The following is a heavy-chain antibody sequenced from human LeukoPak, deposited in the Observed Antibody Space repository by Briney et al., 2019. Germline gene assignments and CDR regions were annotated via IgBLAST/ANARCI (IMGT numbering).Heavy chain of an antibody. Sequence: GGSLRLSCAASGFTFSNYGMHWVRQAPGKGLEWVAVISYDGSNKYYADSVKGRFTISRDNSKNTLYLQMNSLRAEDTAVYYCANLYRDGYIVDYWGQGTLVTVSS. V-gene: IGHV3-30*19. CDR3: ANLYRDGYIVDY. CDR2: ISYDGSNK. J-gene: IGHJ4*02. D-gene: IGHD5-24*01. CDR1: GFTFSNYG.